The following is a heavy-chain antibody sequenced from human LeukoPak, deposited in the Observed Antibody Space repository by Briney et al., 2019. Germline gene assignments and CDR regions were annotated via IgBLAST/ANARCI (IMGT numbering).Heavy chain of an antibody. CDR2: INPNSGGT. D-gene: IGHD3-3*01. Sequence: ASVTVSCKASGYTFTGYYMHWVRQAPGQGLEWMGWINPNSGGTNYAQKFQGRVTMTRDTSISTAYMELSRLRSDDTAVYYCARDSGGTIGRINWFDPWGQGTLVTVSS. J-gene: IGHJ5*02. V-gene: IGHV1-2*02. CDR3: ARDSGGTIGRINWFDP. CDR1: GYTFTGYY.